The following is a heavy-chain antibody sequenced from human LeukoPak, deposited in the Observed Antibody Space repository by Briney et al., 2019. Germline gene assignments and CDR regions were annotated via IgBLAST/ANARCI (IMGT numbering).Heavy chain of an antibody. J-gene: IGHJ5*02. CDR1: GFTFSSYS. D-gene: IGHD2-15*01. CDR2: ISTSSSYI. Sequence: PGGSLRLSCTASGFTFSSYSMNWVRQAPGKGLEWVASISTSSSYIYYADSVKGRFTISRDNARNSLYLQMNPLRAEDTAVYSCARGADGVSSNSRGWFDPWGQGTLVTVSS. V-gene: IGHV3-21*01. CDR3: ARGADGVSSNSRGWFDP.